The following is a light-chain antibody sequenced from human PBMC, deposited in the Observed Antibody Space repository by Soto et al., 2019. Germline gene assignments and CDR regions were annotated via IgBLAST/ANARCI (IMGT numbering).Light chain of an antibody. CDR2: GNR. J-gene: IGLJ3*02. Sequence: QSALTQPPSVSGAPGQRVTISSTGNNSNLGAGYDVHWYQQLPGAAPKLVIFGNRNRPSGVPERFSGSKSGTSASLAITGLQAEDEADYYCQAYDYSLTAFVFGGGTKLTVL. V-gene: IGLV1-40*01. CDR3: QAYDYSLTAFV. CDR1: NSNLGAGYD.